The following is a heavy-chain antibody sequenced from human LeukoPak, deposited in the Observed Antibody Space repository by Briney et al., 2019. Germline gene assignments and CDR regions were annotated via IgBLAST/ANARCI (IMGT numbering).Heavy chain of an antibody. Sequence: SVKVSCKASGGTFSSYAISWVRQAPGQGLEWMGGIIPIFATANYAQKFQGRVTITADESTSTAYMELSSLRSEDTAVYYCARGPITTRSHFDYWGQGTLATVSS. D-gene: IGHD3-22*01. J-gene: IGHJ4*02. CDR2: IIPIFATA. CDR1: GGTFSSYA. CDR3: ARGPITTRSHFDY. V-gene: IGHV1-69*13.